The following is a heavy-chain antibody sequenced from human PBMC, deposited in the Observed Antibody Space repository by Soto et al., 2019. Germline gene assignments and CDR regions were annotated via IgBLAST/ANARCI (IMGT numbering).Heavy chain of an antibody. CDR3: AREDSIIIPAVSDF. J-gene: IGHJ4*02. D-gene: IGHD2-2*01. CDR1: GFAFNNYG. V-gene: IGHV3-21*01. CDR2: ISKSDYT. Sequence: GGSLRLSCTVSGFAFNNYGINWVRQAPGKGLEWVSSISKSDYTYYSDSVKGRFTISRDNAKNSVSLQMNTLRVEDTAVYYCAREDSIIIPAVSDFWGQGTLVTSPQ.